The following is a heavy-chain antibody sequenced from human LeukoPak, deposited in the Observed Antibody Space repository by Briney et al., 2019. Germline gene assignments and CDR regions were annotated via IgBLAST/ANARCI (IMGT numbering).Heavy chain of an antibody. CDR2: IWFVGNNK. D-gene: IGHD6-13*01. Sequence: GGSLRLSCAASGFTFSTYGMHWVREAPGKGLEWVAVIWFVGNNKYYAGSVKGRFTISRDNSKNTLYLQMNSLRAEDTAVYYCARDPWREQQLVPFDAFDIWGQGTMVTVSS. CDR3: ARDPWREQQLVPFDAFDI. J-gene: IGHJ3*02. V-gene: IGHV3-33*01. CDR1: GFTFSTYG.